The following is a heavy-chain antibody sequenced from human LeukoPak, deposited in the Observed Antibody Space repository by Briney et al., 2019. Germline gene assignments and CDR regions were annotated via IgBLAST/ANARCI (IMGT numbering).Heavy chain of an antibody. J-gene: IGHJ6*02. Sequence: PSETLSLTCAVYGGSFSGYYWSWIRQPPGKGLEWIGEINHSGSTNYNPSLKSRVTISVDTSKNQFSLKLSSVTAADTAVYYCARGRITIFGVVHYYYYGMDAWGQGTTVTVSS. CDR3: ARGRITIFGVVHYYYYGMDA. CDR1: GGSFSGYY. D-gene: IGHD3-3*01. CDR2: INHSGST. V-gene: IGHV4-34*01.